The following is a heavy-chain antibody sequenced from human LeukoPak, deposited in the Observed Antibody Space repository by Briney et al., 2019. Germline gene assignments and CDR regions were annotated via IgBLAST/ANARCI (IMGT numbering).Heavy chain of an antibody. V-gene: IGHV3-9*01. CDR3: ARDPRGPTGYDSPSRDTFDY. J-gene: IGHJ4*02. Sequence: PGGSLRLSCAASGFTFDDYAMHWVRQVPGKGLEWVSGISWKSDSMRYAGSVKGRFTISRDNSKNTVYLQMSSLRTEDTSLYYCARDPRGPTGYDSPSRDTFDYWGQGTLVTVSS. D-gene: IGHD3-22*01. CDR2: ISWKSDSM. CDR1: GFTFDDYA.